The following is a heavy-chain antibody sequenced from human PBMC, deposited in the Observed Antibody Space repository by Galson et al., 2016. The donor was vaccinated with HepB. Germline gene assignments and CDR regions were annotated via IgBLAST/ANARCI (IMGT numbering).Heavy chain of an antibody. D-gene: IGHD2-2*01. CDR2: IYHSGST. V-gene: IGHV4-4*02. J-gene: IGHJ6*02. CDR3: ARNDCSSMSCFIDYGMDV. Sequence: ETLSLTCAVSGGSISSTNWWSWVRQPPGKGLQWIGEIYHSGSTNYNPPLKSRVTILVDKSKNQFSLKLTSVTAADTAVYYWARNDCSSMSCFIDYGMDVWGQGTTVTVSS. CDR1: GGSISSTNW.